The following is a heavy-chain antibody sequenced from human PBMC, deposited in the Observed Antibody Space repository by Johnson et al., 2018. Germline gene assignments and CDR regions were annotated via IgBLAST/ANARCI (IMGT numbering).Heavy chain of an antibody. D-gene: IGHD3-10*01. Sequence: QVQLVQSGGGVVQPRMSLRLSCAASGFTFSSYAMHWVRQAPGKGLEWVAVISYDGSNKYYADSVKGRFTLSRDNSKNTLYLQRNSLRAEDTAVYYCARDLWVGESAGYMECWGQGTTVTVSS. J-gene: IGHJ6*02. CDR1: GFTFSSYA. CDR2: ISYDGSNK. CDR3: ARDLWVGESAGYMEC. V-gene: IGHV3-30-3*01.